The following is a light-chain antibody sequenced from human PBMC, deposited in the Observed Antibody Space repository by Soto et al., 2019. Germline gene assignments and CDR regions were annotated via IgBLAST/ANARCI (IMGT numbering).Light chain of an antibody. Sequence: DIQMTQSPSSLSASVGDRVTITCRASQDITNQLAWYQHEPGKVPKLLLYAASTLQSGVPSRFSGSGSVTDFTLTIGSLQPADVATYYCQRYDSAPQTFGQGTKVEI. J-gene: IGKJ1*01. CDR3: QRYDSAPQT. CDR2: AAS. V-gene: IGKV1-27*01. CDR1: QDITNQ.